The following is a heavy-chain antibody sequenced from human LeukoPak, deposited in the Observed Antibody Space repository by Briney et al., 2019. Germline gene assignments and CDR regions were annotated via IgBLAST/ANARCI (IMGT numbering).Heavy chain of an antibody. J-gene: IGHJ4*02. V-gene: IGHV3-48*03. CDR1: GFTFNNYE. D-gene: IGHD3-10*01. CDR3: ARIYGSGSYWDY. Sequence: GGSLRLSCAVSGFTFNNYEMNWVRQAPGKGLEWISYITSSASPIYYADSVKGRFTISRDNAKNSLYPQMNSLRVEDTAVYYCARIYGSGSYWDYWGQGTLVTVSS. CDR2: ITSSASPI.